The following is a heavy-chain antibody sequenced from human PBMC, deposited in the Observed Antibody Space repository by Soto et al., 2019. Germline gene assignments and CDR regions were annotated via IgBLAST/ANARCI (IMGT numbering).Heavy chain of an antibody. V-gene: IGHV1-69*01. J-gene: IGHJ5*02. CDR1: GGTFSSYA. CDR2: IIPIFGTA. D-gene: IGHD3-10*01. CDR3: ARGGPYYYGSGSYNWFAP. Sequence: QVQLVQSGAEVKKPGSSVKVSCKASGGTFSSYAISWVRQAPGQGLEWMGGIIPIFGTANYAQKFQGRVTITADESTSTAYMELSSLRSEDTAVYYCARGGPYYYGSGSYNWFAPWGQGTLVTVSS.